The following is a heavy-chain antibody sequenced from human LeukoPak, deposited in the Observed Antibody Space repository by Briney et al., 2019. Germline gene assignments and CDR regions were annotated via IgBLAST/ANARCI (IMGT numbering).Heavy chain of an antibody. Sequence: SETLSLTCTVSGGSISSSSYYWGWIRQPPGKGLEWIGSIYYSGSTYYNPSLKSRVTISVDTSKNQFSLKLSSVTAADTAVYYCARDRSREGSRWYPYFDNWGQGALVTVSS. V-gene: IGHV4-39*07. J-gene: IGHJ4*02. D-gene: IGHD6-13*01. CDR3: ARDRSREGSRWYPYFDN. CDR1: GGSISSSSYY. CDR2: IYYSGST.